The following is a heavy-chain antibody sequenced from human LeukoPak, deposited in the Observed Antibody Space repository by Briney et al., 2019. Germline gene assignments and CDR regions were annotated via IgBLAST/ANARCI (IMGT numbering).Heavy chain of an antibody. D-gene: IGHD3-22*01. Sequence: ASVTVSCKASGYTFTTYPINWVRQAPGQGLEWMGWISAYNGNTNYAQKLQGRVTMTTDTSTSTAYMELRSLRSDDTAVYYCARDRSYDSSGYYPYWYFDLWGRGTLVTVSS. CDR3: ARDRSYDSSGYYPYWYFDL. CDR2: ISAYNGNT. CDR1: GYTFTTYP. V-gene: IGHV1-18*01. J-gene: IGHJ2*01.